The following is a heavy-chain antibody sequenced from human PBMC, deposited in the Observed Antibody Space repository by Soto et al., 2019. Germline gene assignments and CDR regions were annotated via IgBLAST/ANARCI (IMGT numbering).Heavy chain of an antibody. CDR1: GFTFSSNG. Sequence: GGSLRLSCAASGFTFSSNGMHWVRQAPGKGLEWVAVISYDGSNKYYADSVKGRFTISRDNSKNTLYLQMNSLRAEDTAVYYCAKDTAQTGTPYYYYYGMDVWGQGTTVTVSS. CDR2: ISYDGSNK. J-gene: IGHJ6*02. CDR3: AKDTAQTGTPYYYYYGMDV. D-gene: IGHD1-7*01. V-gene: IGHV3-30*18.